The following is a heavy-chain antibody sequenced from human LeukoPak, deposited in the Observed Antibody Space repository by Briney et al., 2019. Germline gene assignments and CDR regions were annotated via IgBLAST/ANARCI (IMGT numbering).Heavy chain of an antibody. J-gene: IGHJ5*02. D-gene: IGHD4-23*01. CDR2: IYYSGST. CDR3: ARGPTVVTVSSNWFDP. V-gene: IGHV4-39*07. Sequence: PSETLSLTCTVSGGSISSSSYYWGWIRQPPGKGLEWIGSIYYSGSTYYNPPLKGRVTISVDTSKNQFSLKVSSVTAADTAVYYCARGPTVVTVSSNWFDPWGQGTLVTVSS. CDR1: GGSISSSSYY.